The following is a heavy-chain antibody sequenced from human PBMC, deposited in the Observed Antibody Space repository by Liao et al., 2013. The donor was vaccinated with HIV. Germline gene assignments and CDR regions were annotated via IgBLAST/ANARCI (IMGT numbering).Heavy chain of an antibody. J-gene: IGHJ4*02. D-gene: IGHD3-22*01. CDR1: GGSISSSSYY. CDR3: ARHGEYYYDSSGFHFDY. V-gene: IGHV4-39*07. CDR2: IYYSGST. Sequence: QLQLQESGPGLVKPSETLSLTCTVSGGSISSSSYYWGWIRQPPGKGLEWIGSIYYSGSTYYNPSLKSRVTISVDRSKNQFSLKLSSVTAADTAVYYCARHGEYYYDSSGFHFDYWGQGTLVTVSS.